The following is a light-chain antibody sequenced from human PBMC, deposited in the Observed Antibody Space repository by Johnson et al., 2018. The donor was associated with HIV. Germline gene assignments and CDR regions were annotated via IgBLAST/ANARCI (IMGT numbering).Light chain of an antibody. CDR3: GTWDSSLSAFYV. J-gene: IGLJ1*01. V-gene: IGLV1-51*02. CDR2: ENN. Sequence: QSVLTQPPSVSAAPGQKVTISCSGSSSNIGNNYVSWYQQLPGTAPKLLIYENNKRPSGIPDRLSGSKSGTSATLGITGLQTGDEADYYCGTWDSSLSAFYVFGTGTKVTVL. CDR1: SSNIGNNY.